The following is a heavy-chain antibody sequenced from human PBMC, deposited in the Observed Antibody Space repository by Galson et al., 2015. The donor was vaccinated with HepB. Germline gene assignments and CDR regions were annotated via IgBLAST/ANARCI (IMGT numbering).Heavy chain of an antibody. J-gene: IGHJ6*02. Sequence: SLRLSCAGSGFIFSNYGMHWVRQAPGKGLEWVAVIWYDGSNKFYGDSVKGRFTISRDNSKNTGFLEMKSLRVEDTSVYYCARAGREELDYDDSSGFMFHGMDVWGRGTTVSVSS. D-gene: IGHD3-22*01. CDR3: ARAGREELDYDDSSGFMFHGMDV. CDR1: GFIFSNYG. CDR2: IWYDGSNK. V-gene: IGHV3-33*01.